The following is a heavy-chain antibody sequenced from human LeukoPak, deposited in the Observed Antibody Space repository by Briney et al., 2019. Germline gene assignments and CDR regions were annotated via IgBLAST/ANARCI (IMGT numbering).Heavy chain of an antibody. Sequence: HPGGSLRLSCAASEFTFSTYWMHWVRQAPGKGLVWVSRINSDGSSTNYADSVKGRFTISRDNSKNTLYLQMNSLRAEDTAVYYCAKTGVIYWGQGTLVTVSS. V-gene: IGHV3-74*01. CDR1: EFTFSTYW. CDR3: AKTGVIY. CDR2: INSDGSST. J-gene: IGHJ4*02. D-gene: IGHD1-14*01.